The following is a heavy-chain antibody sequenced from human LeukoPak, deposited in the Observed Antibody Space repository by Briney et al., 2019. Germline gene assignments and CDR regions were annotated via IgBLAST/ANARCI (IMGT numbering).Heavy chain of an antibody. V-gene: IGHV1-69*05. D-gene: IGHD3-10*01. CDR2: IIPIFGTA. CDR1: GGTFSSYA. J-gene: IGHJ3*02. Sequence: SVKVSCKASGGTFSSYAISWVRQAPGQGLEWMGRIIPIFGTANYAQKFQGRVTITTDESTSTAYMELSSLRSEDTAVYHCARDRGDDAFDIWGQGTMVTVSS. CDR3: ARDRGDDAFDI.